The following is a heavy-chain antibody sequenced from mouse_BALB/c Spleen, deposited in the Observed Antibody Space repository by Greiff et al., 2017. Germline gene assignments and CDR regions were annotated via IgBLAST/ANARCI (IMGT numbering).Heavy chain of an antibody. CDR1: GYSFTSYW. D-gene: IGHD1-2*01. Sequence: SGTVLARPGASVKMSCKASGYSFTSYWMHWVKQRPGQGLEWIGAIYPGNSDTSYNQKFKGKAKLTAVTSASTAYMELSSLTNEDSAVYYCTRSVCGYGGGAMDYWGQGTSVTVSS. CDR3: TRSVCGYGGGAMDY. J-gene: IGHJ4*01. V-gene: IGHV1-5*01. CDR2: IYPGNSDT.